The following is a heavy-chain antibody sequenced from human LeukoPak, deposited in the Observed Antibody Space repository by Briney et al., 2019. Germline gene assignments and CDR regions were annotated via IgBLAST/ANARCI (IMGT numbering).Heavy chain of an antibody. Sequence: ASVKVSCKASGYTFTSYGISWVRQAPGQGLEWMGWISAYNGNTNYAQKFQGRVTINADESTSTAYMELSSLRSEDTAVYYCARSPPGGFEHGFDIWGQGTMVTVSS. V-gene: IGHV1-18*04. D-gene: IGHD3-10*01. J-gene: IGHJ3*02. CDR2: ISAYNGNT. CDR3: ARSPPGGFEHGFDI. CDR1: GYTFTSYG.